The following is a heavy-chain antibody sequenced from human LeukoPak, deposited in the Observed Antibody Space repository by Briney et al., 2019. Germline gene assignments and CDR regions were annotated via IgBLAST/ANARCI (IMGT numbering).Heavy chain of an antibody. V-gene: IGHV3-7*01. J-gene: IGHJ6*03. D-gene: IGHD3-3*01. Sequence: GGSLRLSCAASGFTFSSYWMSWVRRAPGKGLEWVANINQDGSAIYYVGSVWGRFTVSRDNDKNSLYLQMNSLRAEDTAVYYCAREGTNDFWSGYRYYYYYMDVWGKGTTVTVSS. CDR1: GFTFSSYW. CDR2: INQDGSAI. CDR3: AREGTNDFWSGYRYYYYYMDV.